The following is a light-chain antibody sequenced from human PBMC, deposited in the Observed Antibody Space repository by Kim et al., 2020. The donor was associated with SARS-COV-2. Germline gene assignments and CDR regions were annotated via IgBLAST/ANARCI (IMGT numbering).Light chain of an antibody. CDR2: LGS. Sequence: DIVMTQSPLSLPVTPGEPASISCRSSQSLLHSNGYNYLDWYLQKPGQSPQLLIYLGSNRASGVPDRFSGSGSGTDFTLKISRVEAEDVGVYYCMQALQTWVFGGGTKVDIK. V-gene: IGKV2-28*01. J-gene: IGKJ4*01. CDR3: MQALQTWV. CDR1: QSLLHSNGYNY.